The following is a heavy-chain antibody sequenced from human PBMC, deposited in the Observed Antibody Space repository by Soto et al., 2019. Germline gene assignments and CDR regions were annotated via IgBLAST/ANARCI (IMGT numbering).Heavy chain of an antibody. CDR3: ARAPAPDFYFWSGYYPRNWFDL. J-gene: IGHJ5*02. CDR1: GGSISSYY. Sequence: SETLSLTCTVSGGSISSYYWSWIRQPPGKGLEWIGYIYYSGSTNYNPSLKSRVTISVDTSKNQFSLKLSSVTAADTAVYYCARAPAPDFYFWSGYYPRNWFDLSGQGT. CDR2: IYYSGST. D-gene: IGHD3-3*01. V-gene: IGHV4-59*08.